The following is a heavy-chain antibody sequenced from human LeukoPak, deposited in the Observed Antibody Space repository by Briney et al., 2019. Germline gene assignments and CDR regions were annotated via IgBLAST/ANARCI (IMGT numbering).Heavy chain of an antibody. CDR2: IYYSGST. J-gene: IGHJ4*02. CDR3: AKDGINYYDISGYDI. CDR1: GGSISSYY. V-gene: IGHV4-59*01. D-gene: IGHD3-22*01. Sequence: SETLSLTCTVSGGSISSYYWSWIRQPPGKGLEWIGYIYYSGSTNYNPSLKSRVTISVDASKNQFSLKLSSVTAADTAVYYCAKDGINYYDISGYDIWGQGTLVTVSS.